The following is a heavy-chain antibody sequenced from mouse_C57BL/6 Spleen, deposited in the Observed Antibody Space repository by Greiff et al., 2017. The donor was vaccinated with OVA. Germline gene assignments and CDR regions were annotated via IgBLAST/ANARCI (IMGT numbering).Heavy chain of an antibody. Sequence: EVKLMESGAELVKPGASVKLSCTASGFNIKDYYMHWVKQRTEQGLEWIGRIDPEDGETKYAPKFQGKATITADTSSNTAYLQLSSLTSEDTAVDYCARMGGNPAWFAYWGQGTLVTVSA. CDR3: ARMGGNPAWFAY. CDR2: IDPEDGET. V-gene: IGHV14-2*01. D-gene: IGHD2-1*01. J-gene: IGHJ3*01. CDR1: GFNIKDYY.